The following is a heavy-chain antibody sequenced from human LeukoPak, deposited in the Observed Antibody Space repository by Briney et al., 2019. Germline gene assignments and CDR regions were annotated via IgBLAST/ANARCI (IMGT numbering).Heavy chain of an antibody. Sequence: SVKVSCKASGGTFSSYAISWVRQAPGQGLEWMGRIIPILGIADYAQKFQGRVTITADKSTSTAYMELSSLRSEDTAVYYCARGGGYCSGGSCYGYYFDYWGQGTLVTVSS. CDR1: GGTFSSYA. D-gene: IGHD2-15*01. CDR2: IIPILGIA. V-gene: IGHV1-69*04. J-gene: IGHJ4*02. CDR3: ARGGGYCSGGSCYGYYFDY.